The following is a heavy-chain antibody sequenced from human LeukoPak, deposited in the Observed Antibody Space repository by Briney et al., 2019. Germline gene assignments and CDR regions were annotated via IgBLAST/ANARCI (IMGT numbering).Heavy chain of an antibody. CDR1: GYTFTGYY. CDR2: INPNSAGT. V-gene: IGHV1-2*02. Sequence: ASVKVSCKASGYTFTGYYRHWVRQAPGQGLEWMGWINPNSAGTNYTQQFQGRVTMTRDTSISTAYMELSRLRSDDTAVYYCAREGDLYCSSTSCYNNYYYYGMDVWGQGTTVTVSS. D-gene: IGHD2-2*02. J-gene: IGHJ6*02. CDR3: AREGDLYCSSTSCYNNYYYYGMDV.